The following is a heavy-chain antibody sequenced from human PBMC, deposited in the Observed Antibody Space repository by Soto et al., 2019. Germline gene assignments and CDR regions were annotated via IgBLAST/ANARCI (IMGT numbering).Heavy chain of an antibody. J-gene: IGHJ4*02. CDR3: AREYGDYGVIDY. V-gene: IGHV4-34*01. Sequence: QVQLQQCGAGLLKPSETLSLTCAVYGGSFSGYYWSWIRQPPGKGLEWIGEINHSGSTNYNPSLKRRVTISVDTSMNQFSLKLSSVTAADTAVYYCAREYGDYGVIDYWGQGTLVTVSS. CDR1: GGSFSGYY. D-gene: IGHD4-17*01. CDR2: INHSGST.